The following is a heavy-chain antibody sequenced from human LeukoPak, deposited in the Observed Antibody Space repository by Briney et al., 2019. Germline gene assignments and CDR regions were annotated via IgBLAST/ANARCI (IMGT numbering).Heavy chain of an antibody. J-gene: IGHJ4*02. CDR2: IYYSVST. Sequence: SETLSLPCSVSGVSISIYYWSWIRQPPGKGLEWIGYIYYSVSTNYIPSLKSRVTISVDTSKNQFSLKLSSVTAADTAVYYCARHDAYSSSWYFFDYWGQGTLVTVSS. CDR1: GVSISIYY. D-gene: IGHD6-13*01. V-gene: IGHV4-59*08. CDR3: ARHDAYSSSWYFFDY.